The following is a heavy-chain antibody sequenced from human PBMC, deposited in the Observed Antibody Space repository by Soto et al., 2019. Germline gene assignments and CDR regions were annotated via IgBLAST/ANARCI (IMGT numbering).Heavy chain of an antibody. J-gene: IGHJ4*02. CDR2: AYYDGDT. V-gene: IGHV4-61*08. CDR3: GKCPEYIDGWPTFDV. CDR1: DDSFSGPDYY. Sequence: PSETLSLTCAVSDDSFSGPDYYWSWIRQPLGKGPEWIGYAYYDGDTRYNPALKSRVTMSVDTSKSQFSLWLSSVTAADTAVYFCGKCPEYIDGWPTFDVWGRGILVTVYS. D-gene: IGHD6-19*01.